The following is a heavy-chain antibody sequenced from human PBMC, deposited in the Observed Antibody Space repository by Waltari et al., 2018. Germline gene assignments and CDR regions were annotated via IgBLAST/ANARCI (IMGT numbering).Heavy chain of an antibody. V-gene: IGHV4-34*01. CDR2: INHSGRT. CDR1: GGSFSGYY. D-gene: IGHD3-10*01. Sequence: QVQLQQWGAGLLKPSETLSLTCAVYGGSFSGYYWSWIRQPPGKGLEWIGEINHSGRTNYNPSLKSRVTISVDTSKNQFSLKLSSVTAADTAVYYCARGYYYGSGSYYFPDRHMAISPWGQGTLVTVSS. J-gene: IGHJ5*02. CDR3: ARGYYYGSGSYYFPDRHMAISP.